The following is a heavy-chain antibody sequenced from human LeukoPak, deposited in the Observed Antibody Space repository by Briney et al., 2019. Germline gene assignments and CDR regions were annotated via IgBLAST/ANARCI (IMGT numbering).Heavy chain of an antibody. D-gene: IGHD3-3*01. CDR2: INHSGST. CDR3: ERGRPGVGFWRRPPDY. CDR1: GGSFSGYY. J-gene: IGHJ4*02. Sequence: SETLSLTCAVYGGSFSGYYWSWIRQPPGKGLEWIGEINHSGSTNYNPSLKSRVTISVDTSKNQFSLKLSSVTAEDAVVYYCERGRPGVGFWRRPPDYWGKGTMVT. V-gene: IGHV4-34*01.